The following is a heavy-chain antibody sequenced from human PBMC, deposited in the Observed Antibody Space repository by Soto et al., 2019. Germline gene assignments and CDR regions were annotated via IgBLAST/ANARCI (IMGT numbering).Heavy chain of an antibody. CDR2: INPNSGGT. CDR1: GYTFTGYY. D-gene: IGHD3-10*01. Sequence: QVQLVQSGAEVKKPGASVKVSCKASGYTFTGYYMHWVRQAPGQGLEWMGWINPNSGGTNYAQKFQGWVTMTRDTSISTAYMELSRLRSDDTAVYYCAREVPVGSAAHTSNVLLWAYGGFDYWGQGTLVTVSS. CDR3: AREVPVGSAAHTSNVLLWAYGGFDY. J-gene: IGHJ4*02. V-gene: IGHV1-2*04.